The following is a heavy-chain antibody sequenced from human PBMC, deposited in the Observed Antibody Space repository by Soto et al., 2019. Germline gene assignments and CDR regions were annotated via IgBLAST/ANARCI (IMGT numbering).Heavy chain of an antibody. Sequence: GGSLRLSCAASGFTFSSYWMSWVRQAPGKGLEWVANIKQDGSEKYYVDSVKGRFTISRDNAKNSLYLQMNSLRAEDTAVYYCARDLWYYGSGSYYLRLYYYYYGMDVWGQGTTVTVSS. CDR2: IKQDGSEK. CDR3: ARDLWYYGSGSYYLRLYYYYYGMDV. J-gene: IGHJ6*02. V-gene: IGHV3-7*05. D-gene: IGHD3-10*01. CDR1: GFTFSSYW.